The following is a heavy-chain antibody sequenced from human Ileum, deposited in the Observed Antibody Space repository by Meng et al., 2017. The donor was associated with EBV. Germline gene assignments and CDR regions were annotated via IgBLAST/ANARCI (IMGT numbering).Heavy chain of an antibody. V-gene: IGHV3-74*02. CDR2: IINDGSTA. Sequence: EVQLVESGGGLVQPGGSLRLSCGASGFTFNNYWMHWVRQAPGKGLVWVSHIINDGSTASYTDSVKGRFTISRDNAKNTVYLQMNSLRAEDTAVYYCARGAGGFDYWGQGILVTVFS. CDR1: GFTFNNYW. J-gene: IGHJ4*02. D-gene: IGHD2-15*01. CDR3: ARGAGGFDY.